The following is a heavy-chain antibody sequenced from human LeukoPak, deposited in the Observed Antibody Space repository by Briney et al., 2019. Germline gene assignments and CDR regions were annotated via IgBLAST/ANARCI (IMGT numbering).Heavy chain of an antibody. D-gene: IGHD2-21*01. J-gene: IGHJ6*03. CDR3: ARIPDYYYYYMDV. CDR2: IHYSGST. Sequence: SETLSLTCTVSGGSISSSSYYWGWIRQPPGKGLEWIGSIHYSGSTYYNPSLKSRVTISVDTSTNQCSLKLSSVTAADTAVYYCARIPDYYYYYMDVWGKGTTVTVSS. CDR1: GGSISSSSYY. V-gene: IGHV4-39*01.